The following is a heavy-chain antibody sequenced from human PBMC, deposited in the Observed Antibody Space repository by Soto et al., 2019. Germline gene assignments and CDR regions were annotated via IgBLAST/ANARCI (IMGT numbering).Heavy chain of an antibody. CDR2: ISAYNGNT. CDR3: ARDCSGGSCRLAWNY. Sequence: QVQLVQSGAEVKKPGASVKVSCKASGYTFTSYGISWVRQAPGQGLEWMGWISAYNGNTNYAQQLQGRVTLTTDTSTSKAHMELRSLRSDDTAVYYCARDCSGGSCRLAWNYCGHGTLFAFSS. CDR1: GYTFTSYG. D-gene: IGHD2-15*01. V-gene: IGHV1-18*01. J-gene: IGHJ4*01.